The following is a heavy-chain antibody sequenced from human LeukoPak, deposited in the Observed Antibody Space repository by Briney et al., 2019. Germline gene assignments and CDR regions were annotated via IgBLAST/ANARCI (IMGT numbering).Heavy chain of an antibody. CDR2: IYYNGST. J-gene: IGHJ4*02. D-gene: IGHD6-19*01. Sequence: SQTLSLTCTVSGGSISGYYWSWIRKPPGKGLALIGYIYYNGSTNYNPSLKSRVTISVDTSKNQFSLKLSSVTAADTAVYYCARSDGWSRGRFDYWGQGTLVTVSS. CDR1: GGSISGYY. CDR3: ARSDGWSRGRFDY. V-gene: IGHV4-59*08.